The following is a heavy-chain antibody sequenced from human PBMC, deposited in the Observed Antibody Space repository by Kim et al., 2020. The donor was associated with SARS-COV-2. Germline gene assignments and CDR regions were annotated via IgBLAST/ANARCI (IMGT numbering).Heavy chain of an antibody. D-gene: IGHD6-19*01. Sequence: PSLKSRVTISVDTSKNQFSLKLSSVTAADTAVYYCARPGRSIAVAGTFDYWGQGTLVTVSS. J-gene: IGHJ4*02. CDR3: ARPGRSIAVAGTFDY. V-gene: IGHV4-39*01.